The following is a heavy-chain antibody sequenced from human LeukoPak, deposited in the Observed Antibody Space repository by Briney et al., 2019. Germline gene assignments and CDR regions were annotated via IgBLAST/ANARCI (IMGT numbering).Heavy chain of an antibody. V-gene: IGHV4-59*11. Sequence: SETLSLTCTVSGASISSQYWGWIRQPPGKGLEWIGNFYYSGTNYNPSLDSRVTISVDTSNNQFSLSVSSVTAADTAVYYCTRVSYYGTQPPDWGQGTLVTVSS. D-gene: IGHD3-10*01. CDR3: TRVSYYGTQPPD. CDR1: GASISSQY. J-gene: IGHJ4*02. CDR2: FYYSGT.